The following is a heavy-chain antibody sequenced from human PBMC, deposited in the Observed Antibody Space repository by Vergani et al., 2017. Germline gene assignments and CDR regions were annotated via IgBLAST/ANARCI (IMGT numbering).Heavy chain of an antibody. D-gene: IGHD6-13*01. J-gene: IGHJ5*02. CDR1: GFTFSSYA. CDR2: ISGSGGST. Sequence: EVQLLESGGGLVQPGGSLRLSCAASGFTFSSYAMSWVRQAPGKGLEWVSAISGSGGSTYYADSVKGRFTISRDNSKNTLYLQMNSLRAEDTAVYYCAKEKYSSSWYGDWFDPWGQGTLVTVSS. CDR3: AKEKYSSSWYGDWFDP. V-gene: IGHV3-23*01.